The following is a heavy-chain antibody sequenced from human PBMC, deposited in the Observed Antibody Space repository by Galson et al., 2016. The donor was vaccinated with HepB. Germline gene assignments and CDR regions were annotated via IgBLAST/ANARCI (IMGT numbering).Heavy chain of an antibody. J-gene: IGHJ4*02. Sequence: SETLSLTCTVSGGSISSRSYFWGWIRQPPGKGLEWIGSMYFSGSTYYNLSPKSRVNISVVTSTNQFSVKLPSVTAADTAVYYCASHLRGSGGWPYYFDYWGQGTLVTVSS. D-gene: IGHD6-19*01. CDR1: GGSISSRSYF. CDR2: MYFSGST. V-gene: IGHV4-39*01. CDR3: ASHLRGSGGWPYYFDY.